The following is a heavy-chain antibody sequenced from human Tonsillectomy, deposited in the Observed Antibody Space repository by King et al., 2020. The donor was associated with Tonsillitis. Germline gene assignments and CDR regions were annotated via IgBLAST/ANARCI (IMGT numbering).Heavy chain of an antibody. CDR2: INPSGGST. V-gene: IGHV1-46*01. Sequence: QLVQSGAEVKKPGASVKVSCKASRYTFTSYYMHWVRQAPGQGLEWMGVINPSGGSTSYAQKFQGRVTMTRDTSTSTVYMEVSSLRSEDTAVYYCARDYGGYRYGLGYWGQGTLVTVSS. D-gene: IGHD5-18*01. J-gene: IGHJ4*02. CDR3: ARDYGGYRYGLGY. CDR1: RYTFTSYY.